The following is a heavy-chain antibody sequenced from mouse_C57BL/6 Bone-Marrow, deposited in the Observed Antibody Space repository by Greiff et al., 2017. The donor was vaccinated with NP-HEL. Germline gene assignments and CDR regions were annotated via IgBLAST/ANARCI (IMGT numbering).Heavy chain of an antibody. Sequence: QVQLQQPGAELVRPGTSVKLSCKASGYTFTSYWMHWVKQRPGQGLEWIGVIDPSDSYTNYNQKFKGKATLTVDTSSSTAYMQLSSRTSEDSAVYYCARWGPWGQGTLVTVSA. D-gene: IGHD3-3*01. CDR1: GYTFTSYW. J-gene: IGHJ3*01. CDR2: IDPSDSYT. CDR3: ARWGP. V-gene: IGHV1-59*01.